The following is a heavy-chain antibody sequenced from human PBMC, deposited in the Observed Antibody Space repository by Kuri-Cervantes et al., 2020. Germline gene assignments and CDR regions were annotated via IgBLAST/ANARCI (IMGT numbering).Heavy chain of an antibody. J-gene: IGHJ3*02. V-gene: IGHV3-48*03. CDR1: GFIFTDYE. Sequence: GESLKISCEASGFIFTDYEINWVRQAPGKGLEWISYISLSGDTMFYADSVEGRFTISRDNAKNSLYLQMNSLRAEDMALYYCAKVSGQWLLLGAFDIWGQGTMVTVSS. CDR2: ISLSGDTM. D-gene: IGHD6-19*01. CDR3: AKVSGQWLLLGAFDI.